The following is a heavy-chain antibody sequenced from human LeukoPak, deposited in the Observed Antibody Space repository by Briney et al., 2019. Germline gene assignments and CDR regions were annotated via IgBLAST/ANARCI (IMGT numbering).Heavy chain of an antibody. J-gene: IGHJ4*02. CDR2: ISGDGGST. Sequence: PGGSLRLSCAASGFTFDDYAIHWVRQPPGKGLEWVGLISGDGGSTYYADSLKGRFIIPRDNSKNSTYLHMNSLSTEESALYFCANDKGDYFDYWGQGTLVTVSS. V-gene: IGHV3-43*02. CDR1: GFTFDDYA. CDR3: ANDKGDYFDY.